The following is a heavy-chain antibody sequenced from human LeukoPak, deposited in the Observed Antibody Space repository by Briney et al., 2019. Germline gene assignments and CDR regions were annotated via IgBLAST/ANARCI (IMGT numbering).Heavy chain of an antibody. CDR1: GFSLSSHA. CDR2: TSISDAGT. V-gene: IGHV3-23*01. CDR3: TRAPVTSCRGAYCYPFDY. Sequence: PGGSLRLSCAASGFSLSSHAMSWVRQAPGKGLEWVSATSISDAGTYYADSVRGRFTISRDNSKNTLYLQMNSLRAEDAAVYYCTRAPVTSCRGAYCYPFDYWGQGTLVTVSS. J-gene: IGHJ4*02. D-gene: IGHD2-21*01.